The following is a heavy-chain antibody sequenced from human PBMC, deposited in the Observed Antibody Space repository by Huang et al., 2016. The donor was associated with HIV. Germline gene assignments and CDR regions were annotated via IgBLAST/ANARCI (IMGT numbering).Heavy chain of an antibody. CDR1: GFPFNHYA. CDR3: ARAKDTWDAYDI. D-gene: IGHD5-18*01. J-gene: IGHJ3*02. V-gene: IGHV3-30-3*01. Sequence: QVQLVESGGGVVQPGRSLRLSCAASGFPFNHYAMHWVRQGPGKGLDGVAVISNDGSNNYYADSVKGRFTISRDSSKSTLFLHMTSLRTEDTAVYYCARAKDTWDAYDIWGQGTMVIVSS. CDR2: ISNDGSNN.